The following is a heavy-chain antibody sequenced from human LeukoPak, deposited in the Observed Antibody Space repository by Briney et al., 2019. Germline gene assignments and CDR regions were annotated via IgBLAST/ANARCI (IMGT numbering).Heavy chain of an antibody. Sequence: PSETLSLTCTVSGGSIITFYWSLLRQPPGNGPEWMAEIYYSGSPNYNPSLKRRVTISVDTSKNQFSLRLSSVTAADTAVYYCAREDPQTTVPEGLDVWGQGTTVTVSS. CDR1: GGSIITFY. CDR3: AREDPQTTVPEGLDV. D-gene: IGHD4-17*01. V-gene: IGHV4-59*01. J-gene: IGHJ6*02. CDR2: IYYSGSP.